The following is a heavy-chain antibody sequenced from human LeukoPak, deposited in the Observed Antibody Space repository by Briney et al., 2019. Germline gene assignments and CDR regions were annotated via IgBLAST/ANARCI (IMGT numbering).Heavy chain of an antibody. V-gene: IGHV1-8*01. J-gene: IGHJ4*02. D-gene: IGHD4-11*01. CDR2: MNPNSGNT. Sequence: ASVKVSCKASGYTFTSYDINWVRQATGQGLEWMGWMNPNSGNTGYAQKFQGRVTMTRNTSISTAYMELSSLRSEDTAVYYCARFLTTVTPRASGYWGQGTLVTVSS. CDR1: GYTFTSYD. CDR3: ARFLTTVTPRASGY.